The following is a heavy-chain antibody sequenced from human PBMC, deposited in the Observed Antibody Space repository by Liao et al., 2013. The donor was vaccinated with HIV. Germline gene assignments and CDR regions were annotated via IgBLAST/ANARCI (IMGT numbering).Heavy chain of an antibody. CDR1: GGSISSGSYY. V-gene: IGHV4-61*02. J-gene: IGHJ2*01. CDR2: IHTSGSS. Sequence: QVQLQESGPGLVKPSQTLSLTCTVSGGSISSGSYYWSWIRQPAGQGLEWIGRIHTSGSSNYNTSLKSRVTMSVDTSKTQFTLKLTSVTAADTALYYCARSGLVGGTGRNWNFDLWGRGTLVTVSS. D-gene: IGHD1-26*01. CDR3: ARSGLVGGTGRNWNFDL.